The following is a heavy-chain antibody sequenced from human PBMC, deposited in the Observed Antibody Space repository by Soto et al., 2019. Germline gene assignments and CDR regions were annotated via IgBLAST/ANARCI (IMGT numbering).Heavy chain of an antibody. CDR2: INPNSGGT. D-gene: IGHD5-18*01. J-gene: IGHJ6*02. Sequence: GASVKVSCKASGYTFTGYYMHWVRQAPGQGLEWVGWINPNSGGTNYAQKFQGRVTMTRDTSISTAYMELSRLRSDDTAVYYCALGEHTAMAPGSYYYYGMDVWGQGTTVTVSS. CDR3: ALGEHTAMAPGSYYYYGMDV. CDR1: GYTFTGYY. V-gene: IGHV1-2*02.